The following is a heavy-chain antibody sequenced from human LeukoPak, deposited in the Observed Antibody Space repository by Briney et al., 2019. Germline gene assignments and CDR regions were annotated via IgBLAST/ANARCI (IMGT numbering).Heavy chain of an antibody. Sequence: GGSLRLSCAASGFTFSSYSMNWVRQAPGKGLEWVSYISSSSSTIYYADSVKGRFTISRDNAKNSLYLQMNSLRAEDTAVYYCAKDLVGYYYGSGSTATFDYWGQGTLVTVSS. V-gene: IGHV3-48*01. CDR3: AKDLVGYYYGSGSTATFDY. J-gene: IGHJ4*02. CDR2: ISSSSSTI. D-gene: IGHD3-10*01. CDR1: GFTFSSYS.